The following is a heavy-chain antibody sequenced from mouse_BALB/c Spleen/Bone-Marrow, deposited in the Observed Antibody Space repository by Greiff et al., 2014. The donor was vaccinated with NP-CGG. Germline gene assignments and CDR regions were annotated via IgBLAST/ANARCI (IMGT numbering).Heavy chain of an antibody. CDR1: GFAFSTYD. CDR3: GRRSRGYDGFAN. CDR2: ISSGGGNT. D-gene: IGHD2-2*01. J-gene: IGHJ3*01. V-gene: IGHV5-12-1*01. Sequence: VQLKESGGGLVKPGGSLKLSCAASGFAFSTYDMSWVRQTPEKRLEWVAYISSGGGNTYYPDTVKGRFTISRDNAKNTLSLQMSSLKSEDTAIFFCGRRSRGYDGFANWGQGTLVTVSA.